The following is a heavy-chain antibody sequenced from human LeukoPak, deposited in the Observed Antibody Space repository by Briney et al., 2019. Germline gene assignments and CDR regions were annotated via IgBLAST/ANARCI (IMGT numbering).Heavy chain of an antibody. CDR3: AKETKYSSSSYFDY. CDR1: EFTFSSYA. CDR2: ISGSGGST. D-gene: IGHD6-6*01. V-gene: IGHV3-23*01. Sequence: GGSLRLSRAASEFTFSSYAMSWVRQAPGKGLEWVSAISGSGGSTYYADSVKGRFTISRDNSKNTLYLQMNSLRAEDTAVYYCAKETKYSSSSYFDYWGQGTLVTVSS. J-gene: IGHJ4*02.